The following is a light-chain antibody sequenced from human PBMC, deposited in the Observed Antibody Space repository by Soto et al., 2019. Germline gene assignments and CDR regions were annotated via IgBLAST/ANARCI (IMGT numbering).Light chain of an antibody. V-gene: IGKV3-20*01. CDR2: GAS. Sequence: EIVLTQSPGTLSLSPGERATLSCRASQSVSSSYLAWYQQKPGQAPRLLIYGASSRATGIPDRFSGSGSGTDFTLTICRLEPEDFAVYYCQQYVRSTWTFGQGTKVDIK. CDR3: QQYVRSTWT. CDR1: QSVSSSY. J-gene: IGKJ1*01.